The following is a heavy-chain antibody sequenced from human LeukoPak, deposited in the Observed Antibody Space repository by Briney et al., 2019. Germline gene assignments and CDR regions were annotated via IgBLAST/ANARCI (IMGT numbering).Heavy chain of an antibody. J-gene: IGHJ4*02. CDR2: ISGGGHNT. CDR3: AKDRSSWYYPFDY. Sequence: GGSLRLSCAASGFTFSSYAMSWVRQAPGKGLEWVSVISGGGHNTYYADSVKGRFTISRDNSRNTLYLQMNSLRAEDTAVYYCAKDRSSWYYPFDYWRQGTLVTVSS. CDR1: GFTFSSYA. V-gene: IGHV3-23*01. D-gene: IGHD6-13*01.